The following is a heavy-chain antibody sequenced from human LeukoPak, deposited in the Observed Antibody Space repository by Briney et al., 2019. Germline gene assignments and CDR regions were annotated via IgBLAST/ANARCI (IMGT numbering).Heavy chain of an antibody. CDR1: GGSISSYY. Sequence: PSETLSLTCTVSGGSISSYYGSWIRQPAGKGLEWIGRIYTSGSTNYNASLKSRVSMSVDTSKNQFSLKLSSVTAADTAVFYCARENSGSYREFDYWGQGTLVPVSS. D-gene: IGHD1-26*01. V-gene: IGHV4-4*07. CDR2: IYTSGST. J-gene: IGHJ4*02. CDR3: ARENSGSYREFDY.